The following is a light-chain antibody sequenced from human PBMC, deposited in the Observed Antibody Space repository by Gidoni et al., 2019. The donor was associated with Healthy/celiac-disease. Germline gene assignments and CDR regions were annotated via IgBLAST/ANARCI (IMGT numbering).Light chain of an antibody. J-gene: IGKJ4*01. CDR2: GAS. Sequence: EIVMTQSPATLSVSAGERATLSCRASQSVTSNLACYQQKPGQAPRLLIYGASTRATGIPARFSGSGSGTEFTLTISSLQSEDFAVYSCQQYNNWHLLTFGGGTKVEIK. CDR1: QSVTSN. CDR3: QQYNNWHLLT. V-gene: IGKV3-15*01.